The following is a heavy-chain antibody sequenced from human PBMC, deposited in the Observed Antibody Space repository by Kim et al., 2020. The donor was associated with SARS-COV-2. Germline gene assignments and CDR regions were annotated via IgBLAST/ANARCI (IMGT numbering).Heavy chain of an antibody. Sequence: GGSLRLSCAASGFTFSSYEMNWVRQAPGKGLEWISYISFSGGAIYFADSVKGRFTISRDNAKNSLYLQMNSLRAEDTAVYYCARSHYSGSGNDRVHFDYWGQGTLVTVSS. D-gene: IGHD3-10*01. J-gene: IGHJ4*02. V-gene: IGHV3-48*03. CDR2: ISFSGGAI. CDR3: ARSHYSGSGNDRVHFDY. CDR1: GFTFSSYE.